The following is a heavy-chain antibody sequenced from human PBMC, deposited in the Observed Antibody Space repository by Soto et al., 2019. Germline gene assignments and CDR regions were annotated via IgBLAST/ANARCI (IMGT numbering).Heavy chain of an antibody. Sequence: QVQLVQSGAEVKKPGASVTVSCKTSGYTFSNYGINWVRQAPGQGLGWMGWISGYNGNTNYAQTGQCRVTMTTDTSTGTVYMELRSLKSDDTAIYYCSRFIMVGGWFDPNYYHGMDVWGQGTTVTVSS. CDR2: ISGYNGNT. CDR1: GYTFSNYG. CDR3: SRFIMVGGWFDPNYYHGMDV. V-gene: IGHV1-18*01. J-gene: IGHJ6*02. D-gene: IGHD6-19*01.